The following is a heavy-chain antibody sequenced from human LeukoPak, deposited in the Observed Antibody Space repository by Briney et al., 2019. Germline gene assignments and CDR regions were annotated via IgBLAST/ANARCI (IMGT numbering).Heavy chain of an antibody. Sequence: GGSLRLSCAASGFTFSDYYMSWVRQAPGKGLEWVSYISSSGSTIYYADSVKGRFTISRDNSKNTLYLQMNSLGPEDTAMYYCAKVRVVFNWNYAYYFDYWGQGTLVTVSS. D-gene: IGHD1-7*01. CDR1: GFTFSDYY. J-gene: IGHJ4*02. V-gene: IGHV3-11*04. CDR3: AKVRVVFNWNYAYYFDY. CDR2: ISSSGSTI.